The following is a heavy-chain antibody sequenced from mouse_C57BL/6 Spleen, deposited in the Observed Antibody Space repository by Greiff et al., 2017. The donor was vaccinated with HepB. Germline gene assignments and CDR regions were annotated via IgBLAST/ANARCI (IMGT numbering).Heavy chain of an antibody. CDR3: ARWEDSSGGDY. V-gene: IGHV1-80*01. Sequence: QVQLQQSGAELVKPGASVKISCKASGYPFSSYWMNWVKQRPGKGLEWIGQIYPGDGDTNYNGKFKGKATLTADKASSTAYMQLSSLTSEDSAVYFCARWEDSSGGDYWGQGTTLTVSS. J-gene: IGHJ2*01. D-gene: IGHD3-2*02. CDR1: GYPFSSYW. CDR2: IYPGDGDT.